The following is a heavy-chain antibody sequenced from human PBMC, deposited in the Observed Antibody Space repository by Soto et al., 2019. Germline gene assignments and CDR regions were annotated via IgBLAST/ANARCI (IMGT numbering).Heavy chain of an antibody. J-gene: IGHJ6*02. D-gene: IGHD2-2*01. V-gene: IGHV3-21*01. Sequence: PGGSLSLSCAASGFSLNTYSMNWVRQAPGKGLEWVSSISSSSTYIYYADSLRGRFTISRDNAKNSLYLQMNSLRAEDTAVYYCARDWDVAVVPAATNYPPYYGLDVWGQGTTVTVSS. CDR2: ISSSSTYI. CDR1: GFSLNTYS. CDR3: ARDWDVAVVPAATNYPPYYGLDV.